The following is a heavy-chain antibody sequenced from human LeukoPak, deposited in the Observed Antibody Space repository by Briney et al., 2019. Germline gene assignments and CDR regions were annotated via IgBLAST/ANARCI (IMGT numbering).Heavy chain of an antibody. D-gene: IGHD2-8*01. CDR1: GFSFSTYS. V-gene: IGHV3-21*01. CDR2: ISRTSSYI. J-gene: IGHJ6*02. Sequence: GGSLRLSCAAAGFSFSTYSMNWVRQTPGKGLEWVSSISRTSSYIYYADSVKGRFTLSRDNGKNSLYLQMNSLRAEDTAVYYCARGGMGANSQEYFYYGMDVWGQGTTVTVSS. CDR3: ARGGMGANSQEYFYYGMDV.